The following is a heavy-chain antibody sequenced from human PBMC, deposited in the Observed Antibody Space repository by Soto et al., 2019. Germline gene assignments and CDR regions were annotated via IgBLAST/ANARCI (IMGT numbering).Heavy chain of an antibody. Sequence: SETLSLTCTVSGGSISSSSYYWGWIRQPPGKGMEWIGIIYYSGSTYYNPSLKSRVTISVDTSENQFFLKLSSVTAADTAVFYCARTGSGSYGINYYYYGMDVWGQGTTVTVSS. CDR3: ARTGSGSYGINYYYYGMDV. V-gene: IGHV4-39*01. J-gene: IGHJ6*02. CDR1: GGSISSSSYY. D-gene: IGHD3-10*01. CDR2: IYYSGST.